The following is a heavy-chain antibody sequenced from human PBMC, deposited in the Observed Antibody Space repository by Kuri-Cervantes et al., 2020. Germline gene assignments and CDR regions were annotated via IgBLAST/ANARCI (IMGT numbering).Heavy chain of an antibody. D-gene: IGHD3-22*01. CDR1: GYTFTSYS. CDR3: AREGTYYFESSGSKY. J-gene: IGHJ4*02. Sequence: ASVKVSCKASGYTFTSYSISWVRQAPGQGLEWMGWINAYNGDTNYAQKFQVRVTMTTDTSTSTVYMELRSLRSDDTAVYYCAREGTYYFESSGSKYWGQGTLVTVSS. CDR2: INAYNGDT. V-gene: IGHV1-18*01.